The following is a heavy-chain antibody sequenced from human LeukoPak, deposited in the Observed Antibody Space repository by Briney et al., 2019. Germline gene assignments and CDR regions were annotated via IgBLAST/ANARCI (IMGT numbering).Heavy chain of an antibody. J-gene: IGHJ5*02. D-gene: IGHD3-22*01. Sequence: TSETLSLTCTVSGGSISSGGYYWSWIRQHPGKGLEWIGYIYYSGSTYYNPSLKSRVTISVDTSKNQFSLKLSSVTAADTAVYYCARDGVYYYDSSGYYRVFDPWGQGTLVTASS. CDR2: IYYSGST. CDR1: GGSISSGGYY. CDR3: ARDGVYYYDSSGYYRVFDP. V-gene: IGHV4-31*03.